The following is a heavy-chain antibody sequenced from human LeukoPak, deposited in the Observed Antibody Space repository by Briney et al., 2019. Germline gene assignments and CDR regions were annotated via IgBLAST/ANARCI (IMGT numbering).Heavy chain of an antibody. CDR1: GYTFTGYY. CDR3: ARDARSSSWYWVYYYYYMDV. CDR2: INPNSGGT. V-gene: IGHV1-2*02. D-gene: IGHD6-13*01. Sequence: GASVKVSCKASGYTFTGYYMHWVRQAPGQGLEWMGWINPNSGGTNYAQKFQGRVTMTRDTSISTAYMELSRLRSDDTAVYYCARDARSSSWYWVYYYYYMDVWGKGTTVTVSS. J-gene: IGHJ6*03.